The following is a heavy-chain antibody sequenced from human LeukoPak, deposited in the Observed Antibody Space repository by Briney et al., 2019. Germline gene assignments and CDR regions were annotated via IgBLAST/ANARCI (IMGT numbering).Heavy chain of an antibody. CDR1: GFIFDDYG. D-gene: IGHD6-6*01. V-gene: IGHV3-21*01. CDR2: ISSSSSYI. CDR3: ARDRKTSIAGMDV. J-gene: IGHJ6*03. Sequence: PGGSLRLSCTASGFIFDDYGMTWVRQAPGKGLEWVSSISSSSSYIYYADSVKGRFTISRDNAKNSLYLQMNSLRAEDTAVYYCARDRKTSIAGMDVWGKGTTVTVSS.